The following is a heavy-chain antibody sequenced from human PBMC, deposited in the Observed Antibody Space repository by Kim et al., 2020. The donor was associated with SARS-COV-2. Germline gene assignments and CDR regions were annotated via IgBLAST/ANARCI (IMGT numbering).Heavy chain of an antibody. J-gene: IGHJ6*04. V-gene: IGHV3-7*01. D-gene: IGHD1-26*01. CDR2: IKQDGSEK. CDR3: ARNTLGGSSPVGYYYYYGMGR. CDR1: GFTFSSYW. Sequence: GGSLRLSCAASGFTFSSYWMSWVRQAPGKGLEWVANIKQDGSEKYYVDSVTGRFTISRDNAKNSLYLQMNSLRAEDTAVYYCARNTLGGSSPVGYYYYYGMGRWGEGTTVTFST.